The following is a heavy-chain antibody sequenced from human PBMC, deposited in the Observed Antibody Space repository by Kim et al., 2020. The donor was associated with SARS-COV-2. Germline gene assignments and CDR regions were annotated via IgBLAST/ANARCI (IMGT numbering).Heavy chain of an antibody. Sequence: GGSLRLSCAASGFTFSSLAMHWVRQAPGKGLEWVAVISSDGGTEYYADSLKGRFTISRDISRNTLFLQMNSLRAEDTAVYYCARPLGSGSYDLRYWGQGTLVTVSS. J-gene: IGHJ4*02. CDR3: ARPLGSGSYDLRY. D-gene: IGHD3-10*01. CDR1: GFTFSSLA. V-gene: IGHV3-33*05. CDR2: ISSDGGTE.